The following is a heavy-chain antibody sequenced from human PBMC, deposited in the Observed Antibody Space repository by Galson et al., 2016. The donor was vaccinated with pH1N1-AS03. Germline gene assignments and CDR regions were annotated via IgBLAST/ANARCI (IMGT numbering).Heavy chain of an antibody. V-gene: IGHV3-53*01. Sequence: SLRLSCAATGFTVSSGYHMSWVRQAPGKGLEWVSVIHPGGDTYNADPVKGRFTISKDNAKNYLYLHMNSLRVEDTALYHCARDPYDTSGYYYPPWGQGTLVTVSS. J-gene: IGHJ5*02. CDR1: GFTVSSGY. CDR2: IHPGGDT. D-gene: IGHD3-22*01. CDR3: ARDPYDTSGYYYPP.